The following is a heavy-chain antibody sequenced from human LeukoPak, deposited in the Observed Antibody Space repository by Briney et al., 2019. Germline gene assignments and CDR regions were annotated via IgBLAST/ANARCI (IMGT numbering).Heavy chain of an antibody. J-gene: IGHJ4*02. Sequence: GGSLRLSCAASGFTFNSYGMHWVRQAPGKGLEWVAVISYDGSNKYYADSVKGRFTISRDNSKNTLYLQMNSLRAEDTAVYYCASSYYDFWSGFYYWGQGTLVTVSS. CDR2: ISYDGSNK. CDR3: ASSYYDFWSGFYY. D-gene: IGHD3-3*01. V-gene: IGHV3-30*03. CDR1: GFTFNSYG.